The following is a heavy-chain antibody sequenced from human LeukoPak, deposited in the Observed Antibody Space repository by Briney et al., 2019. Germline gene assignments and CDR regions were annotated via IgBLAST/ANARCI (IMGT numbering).Heavy chain of an antibody. Sequence: SETLSLTCAVYGGSFSGYYWSWVRQPPGKGLEWLGEMNHSGSTNYNPSLKSRVTISVDTSKNQFSLKLGSVTAADTAVYYCARARGCCSSTSCRWFDPWGQGTLVTVSS. J-gene: IGHJ5*02. CDR3: ARARGCCSSTSCRWFDP. CDR1: GGSFSGYY. D-gene: IGHD2-2*01. V-gene: IGHV4-34*01. CDR2: MNHSGST.